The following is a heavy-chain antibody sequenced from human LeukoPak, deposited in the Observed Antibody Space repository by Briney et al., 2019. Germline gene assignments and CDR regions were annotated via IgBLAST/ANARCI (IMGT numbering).Heavy chain of an antibody. CDR2: ICGRGITK. CDR1: GFNFNTYE. CDR3: AREGGLRWLTPFDY. D-gene: IGHD5-24*01. Sequence: GGSLRLSCIASGFNFNTYEMNWVRQAPGKGLEWVSYICGRGITKYYADSVKGRFTISRDNAKNSLYLQMNGLRAEDTAVYYCAREGGLRWLTPFDYGGQEPLVTVS. V-gene: IGHV3-48*03. J-gene: IGHJ4*02.